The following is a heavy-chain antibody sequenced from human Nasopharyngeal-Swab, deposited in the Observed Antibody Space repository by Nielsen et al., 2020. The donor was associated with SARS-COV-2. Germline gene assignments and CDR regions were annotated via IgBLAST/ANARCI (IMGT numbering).Heavy chain of an antibody. CDR1: GFTFSSYA. CDR3: AKVGVIDIVVVPAAISTYYFDY. J-gene: IGHJ4*02. CDR2: ISGSGGST. V-gene: IGHV3-23*01. Sequence: GESLKISCAASGFTFSSYAMSWVRQAPGKGLEWVSAISGSGGSTYYADSVKGRFTISRDNSKSTLYLQMNSLRAEDTAVYYCAKVGVIDIVVVPAAISTYYFDYWGQGTLVTVSS. D-gene: IGHD2-2*01.